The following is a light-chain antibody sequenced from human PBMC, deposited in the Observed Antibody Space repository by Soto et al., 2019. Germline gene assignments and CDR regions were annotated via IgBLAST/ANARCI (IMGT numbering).Light chain of an antibody. CDR1: QMVDNY. CDR2: SAS. V-gene: IGKV1-39*01. J-gene: IGKJ1*01. Sequence: DIQMTQSPASLSGSVGDTFTLTFLASQMVDNYLKLYQHKPGKAPGLLIYSASTLQSGVPSRFSASGSGTDFTLTISSLQPEDFATYYCQQSYSTPRTFGQGTKVDIK. CDR3: QQSYSTPRT.